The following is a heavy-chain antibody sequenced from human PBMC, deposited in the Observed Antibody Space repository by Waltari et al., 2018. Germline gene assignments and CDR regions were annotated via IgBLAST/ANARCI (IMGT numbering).Heavy chain of an antibody. J-gene: IGHJ6*02. V-gene: IGHV3-30*01. Sequence: QVQLVESGGGVVQPGRSLRLSCAASEFTFSSYALHWARQVPGKGCEWVAVISYNERNIYYVDSVKGRFTISRDNSKKTLYLQMNSLRPEDTAMYYCVRDFCDRTKCHGMDVWGQGTTVTVSS. CDR3: VRDFCDRTKCHGMDV. D-gene: IGHD3-22*01. CDR1: EFTFSSYA. CDR2: ISYNERNI.